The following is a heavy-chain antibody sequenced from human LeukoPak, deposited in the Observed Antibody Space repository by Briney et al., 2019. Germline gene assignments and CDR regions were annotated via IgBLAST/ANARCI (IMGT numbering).Heavy chain of an antibody. J-gene: IGHJ5*02. CDR1: GYTFTGYY. CDR3: ARDIGSPTYYYDSSGPPYNWFDP. CDR2: INPNSGGT. V-gene: IGHV1-2*04. Sequence: ASVKVSCKASGYTFTGYYMHWVRQAPGQGLEWMGWINPNSGGTNYAQKFQGWVTMTRDTSISTAYMELSRLRSDDTAVYYCARDIGSPTYYYDSSGPPYNWFDPWGQGTLVTVSS. D-gene: IGHD3-22*01.